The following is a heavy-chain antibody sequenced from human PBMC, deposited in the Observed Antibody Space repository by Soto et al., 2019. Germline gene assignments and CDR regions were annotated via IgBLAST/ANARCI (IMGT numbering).Heavy chain of an antibody. CDR1: GFTFSSYA. CDR2: ISGSGGST. V-gene: IGHV3-23*01. J-gene: IGHJ5*02. CDR3: AKDLTTVTIGSVWFDP. Sequence: GGSLRLSCAASGFTFSSYAMSWVRQAPGKGLEWVSAISGSGGSTYYADSVKGRFTISRDNSKNTLYLQMNSLRAEDTAVYYCAKDLTTVTIGSVWFDPWGQGTLVTVSS. D-gene: IGHD4-4*01.